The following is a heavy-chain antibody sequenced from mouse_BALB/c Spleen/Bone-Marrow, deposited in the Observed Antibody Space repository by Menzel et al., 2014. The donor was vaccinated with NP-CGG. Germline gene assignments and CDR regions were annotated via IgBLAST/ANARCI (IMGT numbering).Heavy chain of an antibody. V-gene: IGHV7-3*02. D-gene: IGHD1-2*01. Sequence: EVKLMESGGGLVQPGGSLRLSCATSGFTFTDYYMSWVRQPPGKALEWLGFIRNKANGYTIEYSASVKGRFTISRDNSQSILYLQMNTLRAEDSATYYCARDIGRLLFDYWGQGTTLTVSS. J-gene: IGHJ2*01. CDR3: ARDIGRLLFDY. CDR1: GFTFTDYY. CDR2: IRNKANGYTI.